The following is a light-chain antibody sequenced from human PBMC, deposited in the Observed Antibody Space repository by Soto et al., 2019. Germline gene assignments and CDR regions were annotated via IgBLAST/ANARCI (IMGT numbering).Light chain of an antibody. Sequence: EIVLTQSPATLSLSPGGRTNLSCRARPSGRRHLAWYQQKPGQAPRLLIHDSSNRAAGIPARFSGSGSGTDFTLTISSLEPEDFAVYYCQQRSNWPRTFGQGTKVEIK. CDR2: DSS. J-gene: IGKJ1*01. CDR3: QQRSNWPRT. CDR1: PSGRRH. V-gene: IGKV3-11*01.